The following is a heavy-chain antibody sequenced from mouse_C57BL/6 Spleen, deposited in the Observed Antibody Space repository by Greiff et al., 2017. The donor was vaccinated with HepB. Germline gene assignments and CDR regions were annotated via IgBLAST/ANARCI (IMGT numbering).Heavy chain of an antibody. CDR2: IYPGDGDT. V-gene: IGHV1-82*01. Sequence: VQLQQSGPELVKPGASVKISCKASGYAFSSSWMNWVKQRPGKGLEWIGRIYPGDGDTNYNGKFKGKATLTADKSSSTAYMQLSSLTSEDSAVYFCASTTTVVAPNYFDYWGQGTTLTVSS. D-gene: IGHD1-1*01. CDR1: GYAFSSSW. J-gene: IGHJ2*01. CDR3: ASTTTVVAPNYFDY.